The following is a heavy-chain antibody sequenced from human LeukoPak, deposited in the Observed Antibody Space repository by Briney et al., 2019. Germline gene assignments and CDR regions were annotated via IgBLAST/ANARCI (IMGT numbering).Heavy chain of an antibody. Sequence: SGESLQISCKGSGYRFTSYWIGWVRQLPGKGLECMGIIYPGDSDNRYSPSFQGQVTISADKSISTAHLQWSILKASDTAMYYCAIPVVAATAGNDAFDIWGQGTMDTVSS. CDR2: IYPGDSDN. CDR3: AIPVVAATAGNDAFDI. J-gene: IGHJ3*02. CDR1: GYRFTSYW. V-gene: IGHV5-51*01. D-gene: IGHD2-15*01.